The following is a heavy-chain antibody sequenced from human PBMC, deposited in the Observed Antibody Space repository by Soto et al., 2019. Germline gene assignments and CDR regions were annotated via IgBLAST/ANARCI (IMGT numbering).Heavy chain of an antibody. D-gene: IGHD1-26*01. CDR3: AHAYGGRSLY. Sequence: QITLKESGPTLVKPTQTLTLTCTFSGFSLPTDRVGVGWIRQPPGKALQWLAVIYWDDTKTYRLSLKSRLTITKYTSKNQVALTVTDMDPVDTATYYCAHAYGGRSLYWGQGTLVTVSS. V-gene: IGHV2-5*02. CDR2: IYWDDTK. J-gene: IGHJ4*02. CDR1: GFSLPTDRVG.